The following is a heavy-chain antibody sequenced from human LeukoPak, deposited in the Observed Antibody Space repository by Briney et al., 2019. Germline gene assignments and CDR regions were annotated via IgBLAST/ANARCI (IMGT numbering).Heavy chain of an antibody. CDR2: IYTSGST. V-gene: IGHV4-4*07. D-gene: IGHD2-2*01. Sequence: SETLSLTCTVSGGSISSYYWSWIRQPPGKGLEWIGRIYTSGSTNYNPSLKSRVTMSVDTSKNQFSLKLSSVTAADTAVYYCARGEGYCSSTSCLYYFDYWGQGTLVTVSS. CDR3: ARGEGYCSSTSCLYYFDY. CDR1: GGSISSYY. J-gene: IGHJ4*02.